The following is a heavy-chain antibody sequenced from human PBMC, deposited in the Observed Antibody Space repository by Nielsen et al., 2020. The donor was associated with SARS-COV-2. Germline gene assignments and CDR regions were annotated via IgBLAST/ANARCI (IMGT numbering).Heavy chain of an antibody. CDR3: TIDNRIAARRPFDY. D-gene: IGHD6-6*01. V-gene: IGHV3-15*01. CDR2: IKSKTDGGTT. CDR1: GFTFSNAW. Sequence: GGSLRLSCAASGFTFSNAWMSWVRQAPGKGLEWVGRIKSKTDGGTTDYAAPVKGRFTISRDDSKNTLYLQMNSLKTEDTAVYYCTIDNRIAARRPFDYWGQGTLVTVSS. J-gene: IGHJ4*02.